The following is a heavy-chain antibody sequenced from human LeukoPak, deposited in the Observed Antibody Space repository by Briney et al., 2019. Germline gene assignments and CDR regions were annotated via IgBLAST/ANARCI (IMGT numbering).Heavy chain of an antibody. J-gene: IGHJ4*02. D-gene: IGHD3-9*01. CDR3: ARGGYDILTGYSEYYFDY. Sequence: PSETLSLTCTVSGGSISSSSYYWGWIRQPPGKGLEWIGSIYYSGSTYYNPSLKSRVTISVDTSKNQFSLKLSSVTAADTAVYYCARGGYDILTGYSEYYFDYWGQGTLVTVSS. CDR2: IYYSGST. V-gene: IGHV4-39*01. CDR1: GGSISSSSYY.